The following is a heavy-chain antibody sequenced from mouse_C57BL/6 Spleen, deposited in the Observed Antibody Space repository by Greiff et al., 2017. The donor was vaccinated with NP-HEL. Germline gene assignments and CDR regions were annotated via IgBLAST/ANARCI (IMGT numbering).Heavy chain of an antibody. J-gene: IGHJ4*01. CDR2: IYPSDSET. D-gene: IGHD2-2*01. Sequence: QVQLQQPGAELVRPGSSVKLSCKASGYTFTSYWMDWVKQRPGQGLEWIGNIYPSDSETHYNQKFKDKATLTVDKSPSTAYMQLSSLTSEDSAVYYCARRIYYGFAYWGQGTSVTVSS. CDR1: GYTFTSYW. V-gene: IGHV1-61*01. CDR3: ARRIYYGFAY.